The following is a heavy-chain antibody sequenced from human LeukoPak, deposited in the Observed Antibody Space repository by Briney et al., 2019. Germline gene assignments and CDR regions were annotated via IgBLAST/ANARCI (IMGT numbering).Heavy chain of an antibody. V-gene: IGHV4-59*08. Sequence: SETLSLTCSVSGGSMSNNYWGWIRQPPGKGLEWIGYISYASSTSYTPSLKSRVTIFLETPRNQFSLEVSSVIAADTAVYYCARLQSANHDNGYYTGGFYYMDVWGKGTTVTVSS. J-gene: IGHJ6*03. D-gene: IGHD4-17*01. CDR2: ISYASST. CDR1: GGSMSNNY. CDR3: ARLQSANHDNGYYTGGFYYMDV.